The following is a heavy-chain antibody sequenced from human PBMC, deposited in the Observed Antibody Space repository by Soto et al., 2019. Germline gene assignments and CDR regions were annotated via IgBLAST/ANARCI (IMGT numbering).Heavy chain of an antibody. Sequence: GESLKISCAASGFTFSSYSMNWVRQAPGKGLEWVSSISSSSSYIYYADSVKGRFTISRDNAKNSLYLQMNSLRAEDTAVYYCARGPNYSNFDYWGQGTLVTVSS. J-gene: IGHJ4*02. CDR1: GFTFSSYS. V-gene: IGHV3-21*01. CDR3: ARGPNYSNFDY. D-gene: IGHD4-4*01. CDR2: ISSSSSYI.